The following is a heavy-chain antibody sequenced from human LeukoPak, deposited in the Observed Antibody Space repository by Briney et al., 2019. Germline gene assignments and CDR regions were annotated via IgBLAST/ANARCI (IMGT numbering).Heavy chain of an antibody. D-gene: IGHD3-16*01. CDR2: ICYSGST. CDR3: AHFRGGAFDF. CDR1: GGSISSSSFY. J-gene: IGHJ3*01. Sequence: PSETLSLTCTVSGGSISSSSFYWGWIRQPPGKGLEWIGSICYSGSTYYNPSLKSRVTISVDTSKNEFSLRLSSVTAADTAVYYCAHFRGGAFDFWGRGTMVTVSS. V-gene: IGHV4-39*01.